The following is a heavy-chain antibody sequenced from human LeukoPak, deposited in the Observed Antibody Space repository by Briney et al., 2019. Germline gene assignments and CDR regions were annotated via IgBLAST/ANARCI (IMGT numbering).Heavy chain of an antibody. Sequence: GGSLRLSCAASGFTVSGSAMRWVRQAAGKGREWVGRIRSKANSYAPAYAASVKGMLTISRDDSNNTAYLQMNSLKTEDTAVYYCTIWFESVTRFNGAFDIWGQGTMVTVSS. J-gene: IGHJ3*02. CDR3: TIWFESVTRFNGAFDI. D-gene: IGHD4-17*01. CDR1: GFTVSGSA. CDR2: IRSKANSYAP. V-gene: IGHV3-73*01.